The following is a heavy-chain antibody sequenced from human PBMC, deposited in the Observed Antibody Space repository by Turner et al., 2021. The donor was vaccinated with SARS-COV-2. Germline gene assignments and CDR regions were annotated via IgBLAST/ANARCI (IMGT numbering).Heavy chain of an antibody. CDR1: GFTFGDYA. CDR2: IRSKAYGGTT. J-gene: IGHJ4*02. CDR3: TSDSSGYYGEGGDY. Sequence: EVQLVESGGGLVQPGRSLRVSCTASGFTFGDYAMSWFRQAPGKGLEWVGFIRSKAYGGTTEYAASVKGRFTISRDDSKSIAYLQMNSLKTEDTAVYYCTSDSSGYYGEGGDYWGQGTLVTVSS. V-gene: IGHV3-49*03. D-gene: IGHD3-22*01.